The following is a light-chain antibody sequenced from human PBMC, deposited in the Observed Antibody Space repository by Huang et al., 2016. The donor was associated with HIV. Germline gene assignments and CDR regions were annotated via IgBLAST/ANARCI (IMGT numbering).Light chain of an antibody. CDR2: DGS. Sequence: EIVLTQSPATLSLSPGERATLSCRASQSVSSYLAWYQQKPGPAPRRLIYDGSTRATGILARVIGSGAWTDFTLTISSLEPEDYAVYYCQQRSNWTPFTFGPGTKVDIK. V-gene: IGKV3-11*01. CDR3: QQRSNWTPFT. J-gene: IGKJ3*01. CDR1: QSVSSY.